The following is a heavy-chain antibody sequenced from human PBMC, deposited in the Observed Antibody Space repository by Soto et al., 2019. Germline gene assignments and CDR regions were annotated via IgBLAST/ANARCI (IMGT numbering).Heavy chain of an antibody. J-gene: IGHJ6*02. V-gene: IGHV5-51*01. D-gene: IGHD2-15*01. CDR1: GYIFTSYC. CDR2: IHPGDSDT. CDR3: ARTPGPEVAASLEYYYFSGMDV. Sequence: GESLKISCEASGYIFTSYCIGWVRPMPGKGLEWMGIIHPGDSDTKYSTSFQGQVTISVDKSITTAYLQWSSLKASDTAMYYCARTPGPEVAASLEYYYFSGMDVWGQGTTVTVSS.